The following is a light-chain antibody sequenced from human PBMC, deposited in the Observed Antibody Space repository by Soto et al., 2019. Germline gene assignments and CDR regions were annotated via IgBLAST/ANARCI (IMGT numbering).Light chain of an antibody. CDR2: AAS. J-gene: IGKJ1*01. CDR3: QQCTSYSRA. Sequence: IQLTQSPSSLSASVGDRVTITCRASQSISTYLHWYQQKPGKAPNLLIYAASTLQSGVPSRFSGSGSRTDVTITISALQPDDFTTYSCQQCTSYSRACGQGTKVDI. CDR1: QSISTY. V-gene: IGKV1-39*01.